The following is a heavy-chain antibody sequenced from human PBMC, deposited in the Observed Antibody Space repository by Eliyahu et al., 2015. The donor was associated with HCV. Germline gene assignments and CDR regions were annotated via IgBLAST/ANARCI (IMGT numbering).Heavy chain of an antibody. CDR2: ISGSGGST. D-gene: IGHD3-16*01. V-gene: IGHV3-23*01. CDR3: ASYSLRLMYYFEN. J-gene: IGHJ4*02. Sequence: EVQLLESGGGLVQPGGSLRLSCAASGFTFSSYAMSWVRQSPGRRLEWISGISGSGGSTYYADSMKGRFSISRDNSKNTLYLQINSLRAEDTALYYCASYSLRLMYYFENWGQGTLVTVSS. CDR1: GFTFSSYA.